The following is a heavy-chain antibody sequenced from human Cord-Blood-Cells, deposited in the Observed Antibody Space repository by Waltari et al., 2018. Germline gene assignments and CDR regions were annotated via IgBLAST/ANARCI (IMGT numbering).Heavy chain of an antibody. CDR2: IYPGDSDT. CDR3: ARQVSSPNYGDLTHFDY. V-gene: IGHV5-51*01. D-gene: IGHD4-17*01. Sequence: EVQLVQSGAEVKKPGESLKISCTGSGYSFTSYWIGWVRQMPGTGLEWMGIIYPGDSDTRYSPSFQGQVTISADKSISTAYLQWSSLKASDTAMYYCARQVSSPNYGDLTHFDYWGQGTLVTVSS. CDR1: GYSFTSYW. J-gene: IGHJ4*02.